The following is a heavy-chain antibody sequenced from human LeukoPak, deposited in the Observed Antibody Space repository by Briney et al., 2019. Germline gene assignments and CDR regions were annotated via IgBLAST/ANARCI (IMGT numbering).Heavy chain of an antibody. V-gene: IGHV3-74*01. CDR1: GFTFSSRDW. CDR3: AKDSAFYYIDV. J-gene: IGHJ6*03. D-gene: IGHD3-10*01. CDR2: INSDGINT. Sequence: PGGSLRLSCVASGFTFSSRDWMTWVRQAPGKGLVWVSRINSDGINTSYADSVKGRFTISRDNSKNTLYLQMNSLKGDDTAVYYCAKDSAFYYIDVWGKGTTVIISS.